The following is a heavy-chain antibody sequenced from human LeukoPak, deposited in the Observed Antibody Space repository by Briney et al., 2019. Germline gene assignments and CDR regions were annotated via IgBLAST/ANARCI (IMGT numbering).Heavy chain of an antibody. Sequence: GGSLRLSCAASGFTFRTYWMHWVRQVPGKGLVWVSRISSDGSSTIYADSVKGRFTISRYNANNTLYLQMNSLRGEDTAVYYCAREWALPGAYYMDVWGKGTTVTVSS. CDR1: GFTFRTYW. J-gene: IGHJ6*03. CDR3: AREWALPGAYYMDV. CDR2: ISSDGSST. D-gene: IGHD1-26*01. V-gene: IGHV3-74*01.